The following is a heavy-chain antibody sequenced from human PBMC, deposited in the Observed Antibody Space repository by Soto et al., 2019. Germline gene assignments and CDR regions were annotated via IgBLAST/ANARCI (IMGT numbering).Heavy chain of an antibody. D-gene: IGHD3-10*01. CDR3: AREWRGSGTNRGYNWFDP. V-gene: IGHV1-2*04. J-gene: IGHJ5*02. CDR1: GYTFTGYY. Sequence: QVQLVQSGAEVKKPGASVKVSCKASGYTFTGYYMHWVRQAPGQGLEWMGWINPNSGGTNYAQKFQGWVTMTRDTSIRTAYMELSRLRSDDTAVYYCAREWRGSGTNRGYNWFDPWGQGTLVTVSS. CDR2: INPNSGGT.